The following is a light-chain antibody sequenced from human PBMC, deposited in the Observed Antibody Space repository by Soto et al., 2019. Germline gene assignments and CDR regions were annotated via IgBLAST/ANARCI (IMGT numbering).Light chain of an antibody. V-gene: IGKV1-5*03. CDR3: QQYNSYSGT. CDR2: EAS. CDR1: QSISSW. Sequence: DIQMTQSPSTLSASVGDRVTITCRASQSISSWLAWYQQRPGKAPKLLIYEASIFESGVPSRFSGSGSGTQFTLTISSLQPDDFATYYCQQYNSYSGTFGQGTKVDIK. J-gene: IGKJ1*01.